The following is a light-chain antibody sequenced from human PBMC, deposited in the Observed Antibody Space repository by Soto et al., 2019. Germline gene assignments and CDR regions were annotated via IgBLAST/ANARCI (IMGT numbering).Light chain of an antibody. Sequence: QSVLTQPASVSGSPGQSITISCTGTSSDIGGYDYVFWYRQHPGEAPKLLIYEVSHRPSGVSNRFSGSKSGYTASLTVSGLQAEDEAYYYCSSHTSSNTLVFGGGTKVTVL. CDR2: EVS. CDR3: SSHTSSNTLV. V-gene: IGLV2-14*03. CDR1: SSDIGGYDY. J-gene: IGLJ2*01.